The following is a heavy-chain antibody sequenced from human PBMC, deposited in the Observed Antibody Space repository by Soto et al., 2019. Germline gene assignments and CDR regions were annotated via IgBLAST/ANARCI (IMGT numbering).Heavy chain of an antibody. V-gene: IGHV3-48*04. Sequence: EVQLVESGGGLVQPGGSQRLSCTASGVTFTDHSMNWGRHAPGKGLEWLSYINDISHAIHYADSVKGRFAMSRDNAKKSVFLQMNSLRVEDTGVYYCARDRPTTFSADLWGQGTVVTVSS. CDR2: INDISHAI. D-gene: IGHD5-12*01. CDR3: ARDRPTTFSADL. CDR1: GVTFTDHS. J-gene: IGHJ3*01.